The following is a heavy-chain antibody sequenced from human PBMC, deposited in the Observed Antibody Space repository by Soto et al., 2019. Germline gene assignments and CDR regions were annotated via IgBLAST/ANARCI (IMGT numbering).Heavy chain of an antibody. Sequence: GGSLRLSCAASGFTFSSYAMHWVRQAPGKGLEWVAVISYDGSNKYYTDSVKGRFTISRDNSKNTLYLQMNSLRAEDTAVYYCAGLKLTGDVGYYYYGMDVWGQGTTVTVSS. CDR2: ISYDGSNK. J-gene: IGHJ6*02. D-gene: IGHD7-27*01. V-gene: IGHV3-30-3*01. CDR1: GFTFSSYA. CDR3: AGLKLTGDVGYYYYGMDV.